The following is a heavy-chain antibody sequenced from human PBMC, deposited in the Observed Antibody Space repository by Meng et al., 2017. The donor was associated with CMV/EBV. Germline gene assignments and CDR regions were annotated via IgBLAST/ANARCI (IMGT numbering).Heavy chain of an antibody. Sequence: VLLGESGGGVVQPGGSLRLSCAAFGFTFSSSAMHWVRQPPGKGLGWVSFIAHDGSAKTYTDSVKGRFTISRDDSENTVYLEMNSLRVEDTAVYYCAKDLYYSFDYWGQGTLVTVSS. CDR3: AKDLYYSFDY. V-gene: IGHV3-30*02. CDR1: GFTFSSSA. CDR2: IAHDGSAK. J-gene: IGHJ4*02. D-gene: IGHD2-8*01.